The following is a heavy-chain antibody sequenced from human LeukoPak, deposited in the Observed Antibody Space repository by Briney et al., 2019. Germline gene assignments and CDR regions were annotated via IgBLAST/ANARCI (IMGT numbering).Heavy chain of an antibody. Sequence: PPGRSLRLSCAVSGFTYSSHNMPWVRQAPGKGLEWVALISNDGSNQYYADSVKGRFTISRDNAKNSLYLQMNSLRAEDTAVYYCATLYHPTPYSSSSGHYYYGMDVWGQGTTVTVSS. CDR2: ISNDGSNQ. D-gene: IGHD6-6*01. V-gene: IGHV3-30-3*01. J-gene: IGHJ6*02. CDR3: ATLYHPTPYSSSSGHYYYGMDV. CDR1: GFTYSSHN.